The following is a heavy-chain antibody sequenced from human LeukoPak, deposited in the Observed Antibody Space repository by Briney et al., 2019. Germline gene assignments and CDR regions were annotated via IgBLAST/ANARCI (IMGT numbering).Heavy chain of an antibody. CDR2: INRDGSRT. CDR1: GFTFSTSW. CDR3: TREQDREASATVVGDY. V-gene: IGHV3-74*01. Sequence: GGSLRLSCAASGFTFSTSWMHWVRQAPGKGLVWVSHINRDGSRTTYADSVKGRFTISRDNAKNSLFLQMNSLRAEDTAVYYCTREQDREASATVVGDYWGQGTLVTVSS. D-gene: IGHD4-23*01. J-gene: IGHJ4*02.